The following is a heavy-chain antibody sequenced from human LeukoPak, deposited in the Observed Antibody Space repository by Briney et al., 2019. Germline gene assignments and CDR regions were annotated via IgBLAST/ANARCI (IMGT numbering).Heavy chain of an antibody. D-gene: IGHD6-6*01. J-gene: IGHJ4*02. CDR3: AKEAPRGTSSNPYYFDS. Sequence: GGSLRLSCAAAGLTFSTNSMNWVRQAPGKGLEWVSYISFSSSTIYYADSVKGRFTISRDNAKNLLYLQMNSLRAEDTAVYYCAKEAPRGTSSNPYYFDSWGQGTLVTVSS. V-gene: IGHV3-48*01. CDR1: GLTFSTNS. CDR2: ISFSSSTI.